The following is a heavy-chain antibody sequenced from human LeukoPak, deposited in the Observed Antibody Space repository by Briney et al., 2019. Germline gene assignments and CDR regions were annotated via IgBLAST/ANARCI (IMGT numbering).Heavy chain of an antibody. D-gene: IGHD6-19*01. J-gene: IGHJ5*02. CDR3: AREAIAVAGVDRWFDP. CDR2: INPNSGGT. V-gene: IGHV1-2*02. CDR1: GGTFSSYA. Sequence: ASVKVSCKASGGTFSSYAISWVRQAPGQGLEWMGWINPNSGGTNYAQKFQGRVTMTRDTSISTAYMELSRLRSDDTAVYYCAREAIAVAGVDRWFDPWGQGTLVTVSS.